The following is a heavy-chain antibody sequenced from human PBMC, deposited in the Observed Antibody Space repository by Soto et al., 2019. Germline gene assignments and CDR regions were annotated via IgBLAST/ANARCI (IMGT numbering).Heavy chain of an antibody. J-gene: IGHJ4*02. CDR2: INSDGSTT. CDR1: GFTFSSYW. D-gene: IGHD6-6*01. Sequence: GGSLRLSCAASGFTFSSYWMHWVRQAPGKGLVWVSRINSDGSTTTYADSVKGRFTISRDNAKNTLYLQMNSLRAEDTAVFYCARAYSSSPHYCFDDWGQGTLVTVSS. CDR3: ARAYSSSPHYCFDD. V-gene: IGHV3-74*01.